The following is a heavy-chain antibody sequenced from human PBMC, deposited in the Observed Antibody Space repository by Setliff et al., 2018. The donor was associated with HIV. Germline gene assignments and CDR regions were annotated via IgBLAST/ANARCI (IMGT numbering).Heavy chain of an antibody. D-gene: IGHD1-1*01. CDR1: GFTVSSTY. V-gene: IGHV3-66*02. CDR3: ATPLERRDY. CDR2: IYSDDKT. Sequence: SCAASGFTVSSTYVTWVRQAPGKGLEWISVIYSDDKTYYADSVRGRFVISRDNSKNTLYLQMNSLRAEDTAVYYCATPLERRDYWGQGTLVTVPQ. J-gene: IGHJ4*02.